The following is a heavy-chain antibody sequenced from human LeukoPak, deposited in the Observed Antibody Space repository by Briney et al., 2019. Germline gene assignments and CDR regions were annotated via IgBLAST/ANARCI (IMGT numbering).Heavy chain of an antibody. CDR1: GYTFTGYY. J-gene: IGHJ5*02. CDR3: AREYSSGSPSFDP. CDR2: INPNSGGT. D-gene: IGHD6-25*01. Sequence: GASVKVSCKASGYTFTGYYMHWVRQAPGQGLEWMGWINPNSGGTNYAQKFQGWVTMTRDTSISTAYMELSRLRSDDTAVYYCAREYSSGSPSFDPWGQGTLVTVSS. V-gene: IGHV1-2*04.